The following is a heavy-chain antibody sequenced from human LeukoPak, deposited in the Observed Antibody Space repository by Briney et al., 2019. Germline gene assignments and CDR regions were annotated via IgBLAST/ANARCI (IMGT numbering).Heavy chain of an antibody. J-gene: IGHJ4*02. D-gene: IGHD6-13*01. CDR3: ARHDKTAAGRRILDY. CDR1: GYSFTTYW. V-gene: IGHV5-51*01. Sequence: GESLKISCKGSGYSFTTYWIGWVRQMPGKGPEWMGIIYPGDSDTRYSPSFQGQVTISADKSISTAYLQWTSLKASDTAMYYCARHDKTAAGRRILDYWGQGTLVTVSS. CDR2: IYPGDSDT.